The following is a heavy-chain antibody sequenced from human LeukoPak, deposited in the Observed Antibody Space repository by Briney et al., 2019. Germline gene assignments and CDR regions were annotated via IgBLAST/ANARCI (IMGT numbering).Heavy chain of an antibody. CDR1: GYTFSGFE. V-gene: IGHV3-66*01. J-gene: IGHJ3*02. Sequence: GGSLRLSCVGSGYTFSGFEMNWVRQAPGKGLEWVSVIFSGGSTYYADSVKGRFTISRDNSKNTLYLQMSSLRAEDTAVYYCARDSGRRGKPGAFDIWGQGTMVTVSS. CDR3: ARDSGRRGKPGAFDI. CDR2: IFSGGST. D-gene: IGHD2-15*01.